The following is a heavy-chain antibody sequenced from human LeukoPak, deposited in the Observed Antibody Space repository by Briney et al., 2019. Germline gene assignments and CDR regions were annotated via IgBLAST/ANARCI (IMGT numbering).Heavy chain of an antibody. CDR2: ISWNSGSI. CDR1: GFTFDDYA. CDR3: AKVYSSDWSAFDY. V-gene: IGHV3-9*01. J-gene: IGHJ4*02. Sequence: GGSLRLSCAASGFTFDDYAMHWVRQAPGKGLEWVSGISWNSGSIGYADSVKGRFTISRDNAKNSLYLQMNSLRAEDTVLYYCAKVYSSDWSAFDYWGQGTLVTVSS. D-gene: IGHD6-19*01.